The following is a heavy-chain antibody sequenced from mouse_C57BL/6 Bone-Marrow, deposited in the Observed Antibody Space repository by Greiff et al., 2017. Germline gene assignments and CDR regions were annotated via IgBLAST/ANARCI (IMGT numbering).Heavy chain of an antibody. CDR2: IRNKANGYTT. Sequence: EVQLVESGGGLVQPGGSLSLSCAASGFTFTDYYMSWVRQPPGKALEWLGFIRNKANGYTTEYSASVMGRFTISRDNSQSILYLQMNALRAEDSATYYCARGYYYFDYWGQGTTLTVSS. V-gene: IGHV7-3*01. D-gene: IGHD2-3*01. CDR3: ARGYYYFDY. CDR1: GFTFTDYY. J-gene: IGHJ2*01.